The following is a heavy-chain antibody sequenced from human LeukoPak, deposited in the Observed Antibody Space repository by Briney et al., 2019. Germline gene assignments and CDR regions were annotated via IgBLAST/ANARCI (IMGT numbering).Heavy chain of an antibody. J-gene: IGHJ3*02. CDR2: IYYSGST. CDR1: GGFISSYY. CDR3: ARDGGRYAFWSGYYLNDAFDI. D-gene: IGHD3-3*01. Sequence: SETLSLTCTVSGGFISSYYWSWIRQPPGKGLERIGYIYYSGSTNYNPSLKSRVTISVDTSKNQFSLKLSSVTAADTAVYYCARDGGRYAFWSGYYLNDAFDIWGQGTMVTVSS. V-gene: IGHV4-59*01.